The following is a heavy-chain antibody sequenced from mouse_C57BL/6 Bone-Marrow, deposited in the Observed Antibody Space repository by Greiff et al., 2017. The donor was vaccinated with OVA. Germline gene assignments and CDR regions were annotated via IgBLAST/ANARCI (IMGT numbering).Heavy chain of an antibody. CDR3: ARHCHYYGSSYYAMDY. CDR1: GFTFSDYY. CDR2: ISNGGGST. J-gene: IGHJ4*01. Sequence: EVQVVESGGGLVQPGGSLKLSCAASGFTFSDYYMYWVRQTPEKRLEWVAYISNGGGSTYYPDTVKGRFTISRDNAKNTLYLQMSRLKSEDTAMYYCARHCHYYGSSYYAMDYWGQGTSVTVSS. V-gene: IGHV5-12*01. D-gene: IGHD1-1*01.